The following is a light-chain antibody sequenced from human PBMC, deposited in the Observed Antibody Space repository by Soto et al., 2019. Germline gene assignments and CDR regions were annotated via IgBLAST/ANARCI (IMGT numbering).Light chain of an antibody. V-gene: IGKV1-5*03. CDR1: QSISNW. CDR2: KAS. Sequence: DIQMTQSPSTLSASVGDRVTITCRASQSISNWLAWYQQKPGRAPKLLIYKASGLESGVPSRFSGSGSGTDLTLTISSLEPEDFAVYYCQQRSSWPPEFSFGPGTKVDIK. J-gene: IGKJ3*01. CDR3: QQRSSWPPEFS.